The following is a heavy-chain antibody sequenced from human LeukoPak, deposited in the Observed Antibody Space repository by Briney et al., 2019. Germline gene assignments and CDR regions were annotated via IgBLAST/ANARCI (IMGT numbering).Heavy chain of an antibody. J-gene: IGHJ4*02. CDR3: AVDQRGVATISFVY. CDR2: IIPILGIA. V-gene: IGHV1-69*04. D-gene: IGHD5-12*01. Sequence: SVKVSCKASGGTFSSYAISWVRQAPGQGLEWMGRIIPILGIANYAQKFQGRVTITADKSTSTAYMELSSLRSEDTAMYYCAVDQRGVATISFVYWGQGTLVTVSP. CDR1: GGTFSSYA.